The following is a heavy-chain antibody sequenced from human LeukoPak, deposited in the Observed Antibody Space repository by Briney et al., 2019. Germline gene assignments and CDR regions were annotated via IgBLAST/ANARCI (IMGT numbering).Heavy chain of an antibody. V-gene: IGHV4-34*01. CDR3: ARGGYCSGGSCYSGGYYFDY. J-gene: IGHJ4*02. CDR2: INHSGST. Sequence: SETLSLTCAVYGGSFSGYYWSWIRQPPGKGLEWIGKINHSGSTNCNPSLKSRVTISVDTSKNQFSLKLSSVTAADTAVCYCARGGYCSGGSCYSGGYYFDYWGQGTLVTVSS. CDR1: GGSFSGYY. D-gene: IGHD2-15*01.